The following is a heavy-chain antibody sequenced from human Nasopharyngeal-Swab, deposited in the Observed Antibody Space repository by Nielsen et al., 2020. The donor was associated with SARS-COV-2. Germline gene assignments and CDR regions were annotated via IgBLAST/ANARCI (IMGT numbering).Heavy chain of an antibody. V-gene: IGHV4-59*12. Sequence: WIRQPPGKGPEWIGYFYYSGSPNYNPSLKSRVTISVDTSKNQFSLKLSSVTAADTAVYYCARVLIGTPAYGSGTIDYWGQGTLVTVSS. CDR2: FYYSGSP. CDR3: ARVLIGTPAYGSGTIDY. J-gene: IGHJ4*02. D-gene: IGHD3-10*01.